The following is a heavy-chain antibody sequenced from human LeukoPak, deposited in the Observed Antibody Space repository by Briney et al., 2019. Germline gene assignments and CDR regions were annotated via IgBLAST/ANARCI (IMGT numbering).Heavy chain of an antibody. V-gene: IGHV5-51*01. CDR3: ARGEMATTHPYFDY. J-gene: IGHJ4*02. CDR1: GYIFTNYW. Sequence: PGESLKISCKGSGYIFTNYWIGWVRQMPGIGLEWMGIIYPGDSDFKYSPSFQGQVTISADKSISTAYLQWSSLKASDTAMYYCARGEMATTHPYFDYWGQGTLVTVSP. D-gene: IGHD5-24*01. CDR2: IYPGDSDF.